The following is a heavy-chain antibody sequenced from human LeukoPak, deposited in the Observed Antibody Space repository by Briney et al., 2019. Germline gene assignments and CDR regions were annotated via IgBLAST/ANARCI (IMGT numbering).Heavy chain of an antibody. CDR1: GGSISSSSYY. CDR2: IYYSGST. CDR3: ARQMVRGVPDY. Sequence: PSETLSLTCTVSGGSISSSSYYWGWIRQPPGKGLEWIGSIYYSGSTNYNPSLKSRVTISVDTSKNQFSLKLSSVTAADTAVYYCARQMVRGVPDYWGQGTLVTVSS. J-gene: IGHJ4*02. V-gene: IGHV4-39*01. D-gene: IGHD3-10*01.